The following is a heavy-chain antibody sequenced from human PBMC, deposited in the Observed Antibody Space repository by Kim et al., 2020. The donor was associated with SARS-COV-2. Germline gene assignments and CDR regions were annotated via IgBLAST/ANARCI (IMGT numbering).Heavy chain of an antibody. CDR1: GFTFSSYW. Sequence: GGSLRLSCAASGFTFSSYWMHWVRQAPGKWLVWVSRINSDASSTSYADSVKGRFTISRDNAKNTAYLEMNNLRAEDTAVYYCTRRGVAVAGATYWYFDLWGRGTLVSVSS. D-gene: IGHD6-19*01. J-gene: IGHJ2*01. CDR3: TRRGVAVAGATYWYFDL. V-gene: IGHV3-74*01. CDR2: INSDASST.